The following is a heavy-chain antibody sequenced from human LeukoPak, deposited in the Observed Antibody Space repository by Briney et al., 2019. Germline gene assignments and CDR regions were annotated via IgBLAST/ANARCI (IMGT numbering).Heavy chain of an antibody. CDR3: AGSVDCRGDGCYPNWFDS. CDR2: IYAGDSET. D-gene: IGHD2-21*01. V-gene: IGHV5-51*01. CDR1: GYYFTDYW. J-gene: IGHJ5*01. Sequence: GESLKISCKASGYYFTDYWLGWVRQMPGKGLEWMGIIYAGDSETRYSPSFKGQVTISADKSITTAYLQWDSLKASDTAMYYCAGSVDCRGDGCYPNWFDSWGQGTLVTVSS.